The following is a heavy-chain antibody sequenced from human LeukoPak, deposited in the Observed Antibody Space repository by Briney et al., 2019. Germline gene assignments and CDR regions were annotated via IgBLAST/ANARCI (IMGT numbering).Heavy chain of an antibody. V-gene: IGHV1-18*04. CDR3: ARELAPAPYYYYYMDV. CDR2: ISAYNGNT. CDR1: GYTFTGYY. J-gene: IGHJ6*03. Sequence: ASVKVSCKASGYTFTGYYMHWVRQAPGQGFEWMGWISAYNGNTNYAQKLQGRVTMTTDTSTSTAYMELRSLRSDDTAVYYCARELAPAPYYYYYMDVWGKGTTVTVSS.